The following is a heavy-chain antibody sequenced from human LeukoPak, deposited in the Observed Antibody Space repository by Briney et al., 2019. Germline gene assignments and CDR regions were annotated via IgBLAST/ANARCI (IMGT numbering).Heavy chain of an antibody. CDR3: AKSFTATIVGGGYFDY. D-gene: IGHD5-12*01. CDR2: ISGSGGST. V-gene: IGHV3-23*01. CDR1: GFTFSSYA. J-gene: IGHJ4*02. Sequence: GGSLRLSCAASGFTFSSYAMSWVRQAPGKGLEWVSAISGSGGSTYYADSVKGRFTISRDNSKNTLYLQMNSLRAEDTAVYYCAKSFTATIVGGGYFDYWGQGTLVTVSS.